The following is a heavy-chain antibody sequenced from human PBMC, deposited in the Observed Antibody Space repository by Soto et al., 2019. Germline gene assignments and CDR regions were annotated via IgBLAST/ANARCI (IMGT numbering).Heavy chain of an antibody. CDR2: INPNSGGT. Sequence: ASVKVSCKASGYTFTGYYMHWVRQAPGQGLEWMGWINPNSGGTNYAQKFQGRVTMTRDTSISTAYMELSRLRSDDTAVYYCAREGGKRVVHRPMDVWGEGTTVTVAS. CDR3: AREGGKRVVHRPMDV. CDR1: GYTFTGYY. D-gene: IGHD3-10*01. J-gene: IGHJ6*04. V-gene: IGHV1-2*02.